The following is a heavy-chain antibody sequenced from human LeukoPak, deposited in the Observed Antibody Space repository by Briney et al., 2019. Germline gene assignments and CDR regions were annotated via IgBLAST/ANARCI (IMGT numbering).Heavy chain of an antibody. V-gene: IGHV3-30*03. CDR1: GFTFSTYD. Sequence: GRSLRLSCAASGFTFSTYDMHWVRQAPGKGLEWVAIISYDGSDKYYADSVKGRFTISRDNSKNTLYLQMNSLRAEDTAVYYCARDHTGDYWGQGTLVTVSS. D-gene: IGHD7-27*01. CDR3: ARDHTGDY. J-gene: IGHJ4*02. CDR2: ISYDGSDK.